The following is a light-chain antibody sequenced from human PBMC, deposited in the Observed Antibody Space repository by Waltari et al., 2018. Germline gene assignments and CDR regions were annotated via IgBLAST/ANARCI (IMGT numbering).Light chain of an antibody. CDR3: HQYYIPPLT. CDR1: QSVLSTSNRKTY. V-gene: IGKV4-1*01. CDR2: WAS. J-gene: IGKJ5*01. Sequence: DIVMTQSPDSLAVSLGERATINCKSSQSVLSTSNRKTYIALDQQKPGQTPRLLINWASTRASGVPDRFSGSGSGTDFTLPVSSLQAEDVAVYYCHQYYIPPLTFGQGTRLEIK.